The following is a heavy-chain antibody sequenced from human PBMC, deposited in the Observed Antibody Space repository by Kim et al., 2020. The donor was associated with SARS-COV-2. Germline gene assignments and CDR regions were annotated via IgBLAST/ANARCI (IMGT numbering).Heavy chain of an antibody. CDR1: GFTFSNYG. D-gene: IGHD6-13*01. CDR3: AKERNQGIAAAASHYYY. CDR2: ISFDVRNK. J-gene: IGHJ6*01. V-gene: IGHV3-30*18. Sequence: GGSLRLSCAAYGFTFSNYGMHWVRQAPGKGLEWVAVISFDVRNKYYADSVKGRFTISRDNSKNTLYLQMDSLRAEDTAVYYCAKERNQGIAAAASHYYY.